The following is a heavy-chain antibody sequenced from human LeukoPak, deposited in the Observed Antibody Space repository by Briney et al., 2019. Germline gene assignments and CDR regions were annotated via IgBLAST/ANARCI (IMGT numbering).Heavy chain of an antibody. J-gene: IGHJ6*02. Sequence: SVKISCTASGGTFSSYAISWVRQAPGQGLEWMGGIIPIFGTANYAQKFQGRVTITADESTSTAYMELSSLRSEDTAVYYCARTPMYCSSTSCYYYYGMDVWGQGTTVTVSS. D-gene: IGHD2-2*01. V-gene: IGHV1-69*13. CDR1: GGTFSSYA. CDR2: IIPIFGTA. CDR3: ARTPMYCSSTSCYYYYGMDV.